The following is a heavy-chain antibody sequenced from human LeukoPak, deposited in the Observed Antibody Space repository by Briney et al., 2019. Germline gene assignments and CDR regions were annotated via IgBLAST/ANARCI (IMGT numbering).Heavy chain of an antibody. CDR1: GYTFTSYD. Sequence: ASVKVSCMASGYTFTSYDINWVRQATGQGLEWMGWMNPNSGNTGYAQKFQGRVTMTRNTSISTAYMELSSLRSEDTAVYYCARVRRSGRRDDYNSPFDYWGQGTLVTVSS. V-gene: IGHV1-8*01. CDR2: MNPNSGNT. J-gene: IGHJ4*02. D-gene: IGHD5-24*01. CDR3: ARVRRSGRRDDYNSPFDY.